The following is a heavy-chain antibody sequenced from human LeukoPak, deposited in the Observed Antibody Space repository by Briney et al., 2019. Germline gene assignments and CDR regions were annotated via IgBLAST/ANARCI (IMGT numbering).Heavy chain of an antibody. CDR2: IYYSGST. Sequence: PSETLSLTCTVSGGSLSSSSYYWGWIRQPPGKGLEWIGSIYYSGSTYYNPSLKSRVTISVDTSKNQFSLKLSSVTAADTAVYYCARATKGYYGSGRPWESWFDPWGQGTLVTVSS. CDR3: ARATKGYYGSGRPWESWFDP. CDR1: GGSLSSSSYY. J-gene: IGHJ5*02. V-gene: IGHV4-39*07. D-gene: IGHD3-10*01.